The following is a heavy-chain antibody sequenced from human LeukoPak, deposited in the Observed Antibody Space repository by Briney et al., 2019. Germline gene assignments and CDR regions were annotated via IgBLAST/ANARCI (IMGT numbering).Heavy chain of an antibody. CDR3: ARDSYGSGYSFDY. CDR1: GGSISSYY. D-gene: IGHD3-10*01. V-gene: IGHV4-59*01. Sequence: PSETLSLTCTVSGGSISSYYWSWIRQPPGKGLEGIGYIYYSGSTNYNPSLKSRVTISVDTSKNQFSLKLSSVTAADTAVYYCARDSYGSGYSFDYWGQGTLVTVSS. CDR2: IYYSGST. J-gene: IGHJ4*02.